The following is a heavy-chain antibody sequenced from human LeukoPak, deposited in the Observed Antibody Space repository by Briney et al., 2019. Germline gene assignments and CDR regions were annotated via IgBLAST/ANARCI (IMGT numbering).Heavy chain of an antibody. D-gene: IGHD6-19*01. Sequence: GGSLRLSCAVSGFTFSDYYMSWIRQAPGKGLEWVSYISSSGSTIYYADSVKGRFTISRDNAKNSLYLQMNSLGAEDTAVYYCARDLSIGYSSGWYLAHPPLVGYWGQGTLVTVSS. V-gene: IGHV3-11*04. J-gene: IGHJ4*02. CDR3: ARDLSIGYSSGWYLAHPPLVGY. CDR1: GFTFSDYY. CDR2: ISSSGSTI.